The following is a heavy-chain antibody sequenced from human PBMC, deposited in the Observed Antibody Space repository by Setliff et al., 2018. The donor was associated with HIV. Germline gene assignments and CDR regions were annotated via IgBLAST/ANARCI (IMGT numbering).Heavy chain of an antibody. V-gene: IGHV3-74*03. CDR1: EPTLRDSW. Sequence: GGSLRLSCAVSEPTLRDSWMHWVRQVPGKGLVWVSTINSDGRTTTYADSVKGRFTISRDNAKNSLYLQVNNLRAEDTAVYYCARGPSSTHWSPGYFQHWGQGTPVTVSS. J-gene: IGHJ1*01. CDR3: ARGPSSTHWSPGYFQH. D-gene: IGHD2-8*02. CDR2: INSDGRTT.